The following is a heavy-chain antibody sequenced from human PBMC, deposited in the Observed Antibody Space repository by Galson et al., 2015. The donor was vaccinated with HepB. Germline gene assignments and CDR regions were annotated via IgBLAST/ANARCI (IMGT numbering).Heavy chain of an antibody. CDR1: GFSLSTSGMC. V-gene: IGHV2-70*11. CDR3: ARGYCSGGLNWFDP. CDR2: IDWDDDK. D-gene: IGHD2-15*01. Sequence: PALVKPTQTLTLTCTFSGFSLSTSGMCVSWIRQPPGKALEWLARIDWDDDKYYSTSLKTRLTISKDTSKNQVVLTMTNMDPVDTATYYCARGYCSGGLNWFDPWGQGTLVTVSS. J-gene: IGHJ5*02.